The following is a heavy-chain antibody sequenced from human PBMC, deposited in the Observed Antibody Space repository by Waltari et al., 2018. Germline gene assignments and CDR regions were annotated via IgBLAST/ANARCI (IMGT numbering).Heavy chain of an antibody. Sequence: QVHLVQSGAEVKKPGSSVKVSCKASGGIFSSYAISWVRQASGQGLEWRGGIIPIFGTANYAQKFQGRVTITADESTSTAYMELSSMRSEDTAVYYCARDRNIVVVTAIPSYYYYGMDVWGQGTTVTVSS. CDR1: GGIFSSYA. V-gene: IGHV1-69*01. D-gene: IGHD2-21*02. CDR3: ARDRNIVVVTAIPSYYYYGMDV. J-gene: IGHJ6*02. CDR2: IIPIFGTA.